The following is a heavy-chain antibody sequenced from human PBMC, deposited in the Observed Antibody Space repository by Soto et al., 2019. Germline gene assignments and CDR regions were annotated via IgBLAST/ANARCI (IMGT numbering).Heavy chain of an antibody. CDR3: AKDRVIQLLPIWPDP. D-gene: IGHD2-2*01. Sequence: GGSLRLSCAASGFSFNKYGMHWVRQAPGKGLEWVAYVSSDGSNQYYADSVKGRFTISRDNSKSTLFLQLDSLRVDDTAVYYCAKDRVIQLLPIWPDPWGQGTLVTVSS. CDR1: GFSFNKYG. V-gene: IGHV3-30*18. J-gene: IGHJ5*02. CDR2: VSSDGSNQ.